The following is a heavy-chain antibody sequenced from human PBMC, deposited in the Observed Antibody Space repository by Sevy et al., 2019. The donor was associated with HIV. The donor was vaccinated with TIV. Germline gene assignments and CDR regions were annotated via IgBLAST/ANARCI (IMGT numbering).Heavy chain of an antibody. CDR3: ARDYSGQDLSFGYFDY. Sequence: GGSLRLSCAASGFTFSSYAMHWVRQAPGKGLEWVAVISYDGSNKYYADSVKGRFTISRDNSKNLLYLQMNSLRAEDTAVYYCARDYSGQDLSFGYFDYWGQGTLVTVSS. CDR2: ISYDGSNK. CDR1: GFTFSSYA. J-gene: IGHJ4*02. D-gene: IGHD3-10*01. V-gene: IGHV3-30*04.